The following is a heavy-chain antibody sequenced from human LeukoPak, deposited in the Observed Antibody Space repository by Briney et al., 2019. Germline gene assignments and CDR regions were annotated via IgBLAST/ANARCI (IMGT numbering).Heavy chain of an antibody. J-gene: IGHJ6*03. Sequence: ASETLSLTCAVHGGSLTGYSWTWVRQSPGEGLEWIGEINQVEKTIYSPSLESRVSISLEASRNQFFLQLTSVAAADTAMYYCARGRATTSRLFFDYYFMDVWGPGTPVTVSS. CDR3: ARGRATTSRLFFDYYFMDV. CDR2: INQVEKT. D-gene: IGHD1-7*01. CDR1: GGSLTGYS. V-gene: IGHV4-34*01.